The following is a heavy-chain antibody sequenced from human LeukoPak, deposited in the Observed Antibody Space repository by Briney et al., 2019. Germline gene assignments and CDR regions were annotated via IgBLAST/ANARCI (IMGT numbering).Heavy chain of an antibody. CDR1: GFTFSSYG. Sequence: GGSLRLSCAASGFTFSSYGMHWVRQAPGKGLEWVAFIRYDGSNTYYADSVKGRFTISRDNSKNTLYLQMNSLRAEDTAVYYCAKDQYYGSGSYYHYYYMDVWGKGTTVTVSS. J-gene: IGHJ6*03. CDR2: IRYDGSNT. D-gene: IGHD3-10*01. CDR3: AKDQYYGSGSYYHYYYMDV. V-gene: IGHV3-30*02.